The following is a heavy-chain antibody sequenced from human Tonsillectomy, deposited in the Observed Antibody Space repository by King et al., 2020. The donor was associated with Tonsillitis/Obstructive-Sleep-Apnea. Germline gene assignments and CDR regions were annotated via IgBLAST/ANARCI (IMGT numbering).Heavy chain of an antibody. D-gene: IGHD3-3*01. CDR3: AKVGYDFWSGYYFVADYYYYYMDV. CDR1: GFTFSSYA. J-gene: IGHJ6*03. Sequence: VQLVESGGGLVQPGGSLRLSCAASGFTFSSYAMSWVRQAPGKGLEWVSAISGSGGSTYYADSVKGRFTISRDNSKNTLYLQMNSLRAEDTAVYYCAKVGYDFWSGYYFVADYYYYYMDVWGKGTTVTVSS. CDR2: ISGSGGST. V-gene: IGHV3-23*04.